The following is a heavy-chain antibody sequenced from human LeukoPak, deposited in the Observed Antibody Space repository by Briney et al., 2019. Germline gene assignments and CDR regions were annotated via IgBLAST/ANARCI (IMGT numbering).Heavy chain of an antibody. CDR1: GFTFNTYT. J-gene: IGHJ4*02. D-gene: IGHD5-24*01. V-gene: IGHV3-48*04. Sequence: PGGSLRLSCAASGFTFNTYTMNWVRQAPGKGLEWVSYISSSGSTIYYADSVKGRFTISRDNAKNSLYLQMNGLRAEDTAVYYCARAVEMATIDYWGQGTLVTVSS. CDR2: ISSSGSTI. CDR3: ARAVEMATIDY.